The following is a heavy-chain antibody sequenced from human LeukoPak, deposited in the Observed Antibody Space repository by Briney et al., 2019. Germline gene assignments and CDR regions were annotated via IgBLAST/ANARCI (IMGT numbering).Heavy chain of an antibody. Sequence: SETLSLTCAVYGGSFSGYYWSWIRQPPGKGLEWIGEINHSGSTNYNPSLKSRVTISVDTSKNQFSLKLSSVTAADTAVYYCARSGSGYNDYWGQATLVTVSS. J-gene: IGHJ4*02. V-gene: IGHV4-34*01. CDR1: GGSFSGYY. D-gene: IGHD3-22*01. CDR3: ARSGSGYNDY. CDR2: INHSGST.